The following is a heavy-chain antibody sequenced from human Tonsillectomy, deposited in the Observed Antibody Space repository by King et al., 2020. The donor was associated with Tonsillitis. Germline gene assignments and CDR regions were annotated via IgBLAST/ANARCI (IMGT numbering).Heavy chain of an antibody. D-gene: IGHD4-23*01. CDR1: GYTFTGSY. J-gene: IGHJ4*02. V-gene: IGHV1-2*02. CDR3: ARDVGGYGGAGVDY. Sequence: QLVQSGAEVKKPGASVKVSCKASGYTFTGSYMHWVRQAPGQGLEWMGWINPNSGGTKCAQKFQGRVTMTRDMSIITAYMELSRLRSDDTAVYYCARDVGGYGGAGVDYWGQGTLVTVSS. CDR2: INPNSGGT.